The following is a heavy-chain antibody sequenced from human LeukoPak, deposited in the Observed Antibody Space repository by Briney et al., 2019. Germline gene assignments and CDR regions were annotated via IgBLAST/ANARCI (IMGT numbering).Heavy chain of an antibody. CDR2: ISSSGGST. D-gene: IGHD3-3*01. V-gene: IGHV3-23*01. CDR1: GFIFRSYA. Sequence: GGSLRLSCAASGFIFRSYAMNWVRQAPGKGLEWVSTISSSGGSTYYADSVKGRFTISRDNSKNTPYLQMNSLRAEDTAIYYCAKFPKSENCFDYWGQGTLITVSS. CDR3: AKFPKSENCFDY. J-gene: IGHJ4*02.